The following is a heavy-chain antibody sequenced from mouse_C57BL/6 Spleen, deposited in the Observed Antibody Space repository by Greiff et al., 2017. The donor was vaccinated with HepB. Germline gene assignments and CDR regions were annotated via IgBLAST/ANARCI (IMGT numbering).Heavy chain of an antibody. CDR1: GFNIKDDY. CDR3: TTSSYTSMDY. Sequence: EVQLKQSGAELVRPGASVKLSCTASGFNIKDDYMHWVKQRPEQGLEWIGWIDPENGDTEYASKFQGKATITADTSSNTAYLQLSSLTSEDTAVYYCTTSSYTSMDYWGQGTSVTVSS. D-gene: IGHD2-12*01. J-gene: IGHJ4*01. CDR2: IDPENGDT. V-gene: IGHV14-4*01.